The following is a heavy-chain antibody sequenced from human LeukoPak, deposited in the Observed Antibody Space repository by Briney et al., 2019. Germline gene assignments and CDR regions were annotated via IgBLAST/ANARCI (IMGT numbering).Heavy chain of an antibody. CDR3: ATVAVIRGVTYFDY. CDR2: LFYSGST. J-gene: IGHJ4*02. V-gene: IGHV4-59*01. Sequence: SETLSLTCTVSGGSISSCYWSWIRQPPGKGLEWIAYLFYSGSTDYNPSLESRVTISVDTSKNQFSLKLRSVTAADTAVYYCATVAVIRGVTYFDYWGQGTLVTVSP. CDR1: GGSISSCY. D-gene: IGHD3-10*01.